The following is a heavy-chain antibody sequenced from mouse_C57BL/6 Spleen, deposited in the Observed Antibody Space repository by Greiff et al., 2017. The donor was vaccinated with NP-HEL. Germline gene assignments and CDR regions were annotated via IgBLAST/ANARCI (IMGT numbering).Heavy chain of an antibody. D-gene: IGHD1-1*01. V-gene: IGHV1-64*01. CDR2: IHPNSGST. CDR1: GYTFTSYW. CDR3: ASPLIYYYGSSYAMDY. Sequence: QVQLKQPGAELVKPGASVKLSCKASGYTFTSYWMHWVKQRPGQGLEWIGMIHPNSGSTNYNEKFKSKATLTVDKSSSTAYMQLSSLTSEDSAVYYCASPLIYYYGSSYAMDYWGQGTSVTVSS. J-gene: IGHJ4*01.